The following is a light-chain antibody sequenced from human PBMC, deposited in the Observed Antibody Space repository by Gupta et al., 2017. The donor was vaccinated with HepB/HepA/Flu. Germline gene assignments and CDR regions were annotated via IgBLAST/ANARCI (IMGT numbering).Light chain of an antibody. V-gene: IGLV2-11*01. CDR1: SSDVGGYEH. J-gene: IGLJ1*01. CDR3: CSYAGSHSFV. CDR2: DVT. Sequence: QSALTPSRSVSGFPGQSVHISCTGTSSDVGGYEHVSWYQHHPGKAPKVMIYDVTKRPSGVPDRFSGSKSGNTASLTISGLQAEDEADYYCCSYAGSHSFVFGTGTKVTVL.